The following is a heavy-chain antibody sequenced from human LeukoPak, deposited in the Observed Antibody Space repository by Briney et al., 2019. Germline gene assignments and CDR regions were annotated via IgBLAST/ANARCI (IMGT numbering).Heavy chain of an antibody. CDR3: ARVYQSAEYYFDY. CDR2: IYYTGST. J-gene: IGHJ4*02. Sequence: PSETLSLTCTVSGGSIDSYYWSWIRQPPGKGLDWIGYIYYTGSTEYHPSLKSRVTISLDTSKNQFSLKLTSVTAADTAVYYCARVYQSAEYYFDYWGQGNLVSVSS. CDR1: GGSIDSYY. V-gene: IGHV4-59*01. D-gene: IGHD2-2*01.